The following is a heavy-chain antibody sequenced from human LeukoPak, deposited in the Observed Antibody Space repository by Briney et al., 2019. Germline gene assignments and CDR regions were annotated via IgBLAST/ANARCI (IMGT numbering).Heavy chain of an antibody. Sequence: ASVKVSCKASGYTFTGYYMHWVRQAPGQGLEWMGWINPNSGGTNYAQKFQGRVTMTRDTSISTAYMELSRLRSDDTAVHYCARGSVVVVAANYWYFDLWGRGTLVTVSS. J-gene: IGHJ2*01. CDR3: ARGSVVVVAANYWYFDL. D-gene: IGHD2-15*01. CDR1: GYTFTGYY. CDR2: INPNSGGT. V-gene: IGHV1-2*02.